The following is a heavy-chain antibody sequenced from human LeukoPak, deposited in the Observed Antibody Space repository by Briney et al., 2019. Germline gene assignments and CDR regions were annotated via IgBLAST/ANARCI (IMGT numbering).Heavy chain of an antibody. Sequence: GRSLRLSCAASGFTFSSYAMHWVRQALGKGLEWVAVISYDGSNKYYADSVKGRFTISRDNSKNTLYQQMNSLRAEDTAVYYCARESMITFGGVIVGPFDYWGQGTLVTVSS. J-gene: IGHJ4*02. D-gene: IGHD3-16*02. CDR1: GFTFSSYA. CDR2: ISYDGSNK. V-gene: IGHV3-30*04. CDR3: ARESMITFGGVIVGPFDY.